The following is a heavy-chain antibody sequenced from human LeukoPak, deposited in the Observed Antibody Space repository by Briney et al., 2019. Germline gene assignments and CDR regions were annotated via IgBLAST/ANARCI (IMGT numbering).Heavy chain of an antibody. D-gene: IGHD1-26*01. Sequence: GGSLRLSCAASGFTFSSYGMHWVRQAPGKGLEWVAVISYDGNHKYYGDSVKGRFTISRDNSRNTLYLQMDSLKTEDTAVYYCAKGELHFNTCSFDYWGQGTPVTVSS. CDR2: ISYDGNHK. V-gene: IGHV3-30*18. J-gene: IGHJ4*02. CDR3: AKGELHFNTCSFDY. CDR1: GFTFSSYG.